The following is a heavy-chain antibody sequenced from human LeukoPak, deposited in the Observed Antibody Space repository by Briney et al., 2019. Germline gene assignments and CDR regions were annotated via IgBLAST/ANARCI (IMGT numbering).Heavy chain of an antibody. V-gene: IGHV1-2*02. Sequence: HGASVKVSCKASGYTFTGYYMHWVRQAPGQGLEWMGWINPNSGGTNYAQKFQGRVTMTRDTSISTAYMELSRLRSDDTAVYYCARVWSIVGATAFDYWGQGTLVTVSS. J-gene: IGHJ4*02. D-gene: IGHD1-26*01. CDR1: GYTFTGYY. CDR2: INPNSGGT. CDR3: ARVWSIVGATAFDY.